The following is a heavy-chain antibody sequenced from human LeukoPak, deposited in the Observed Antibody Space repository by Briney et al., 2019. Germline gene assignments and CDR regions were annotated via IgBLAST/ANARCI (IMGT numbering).Heavy chain of an antibody. CDR1: GFTFSSYW. V-gene: IGHV3-7*01. J-gene: IGHJ4*02. CDR3: ARARGGYDLDY. CDR2: IKQDGGEK. D-gene: IGHD5-12*01. Sequence: PGGSLRLSCAASGFTFSSYWMSWVRQAPGKGLEWVANIKQDGGEKYYVESVKGRLTISRDNVKNSLYLQMNSLRVEDTAVYYCARARGGYDLDYWGQGTLVTVSS.